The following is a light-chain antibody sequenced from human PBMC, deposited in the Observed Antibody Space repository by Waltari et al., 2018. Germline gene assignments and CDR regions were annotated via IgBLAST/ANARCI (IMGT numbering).Light chain of an antibody. Sequence: QSDLTQPAPVPGSLGQSIPLPCTPPSRPARHLPYIPWYPPPPGKAPKLPFFDSANRPSGISNRFSASQSGDTASLSISGLRPEDEATYYCTSYTLLTFTWQFGGGTQLTVV. CDR2: DSA. CDR1: SRPARHLPY. V-gene: IGLV2-14*03. J-gene: IGLJ3*02. CDR3: TSYTLLTFTWQ.